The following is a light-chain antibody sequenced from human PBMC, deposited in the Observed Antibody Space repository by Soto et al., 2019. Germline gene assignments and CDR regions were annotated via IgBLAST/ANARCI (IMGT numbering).Light chain of an antibody. Sequence: QSALTQPASVSGSPGQSITISCTGTSSDVGGYNYVSWYQQHPGKAPKLMIYDVSNRPSGVSNRFSGSKSGNTASLTISGLQAEDEADYYCSSYTSSSTHPVVVGGGTKLTVL. V-gene: IGLV2-14*01. J-gene: IGLJ2*01. CDR3: SSYTSSSTHPVV. CDR1: SSDVGGYNY. CDR2: DVS.